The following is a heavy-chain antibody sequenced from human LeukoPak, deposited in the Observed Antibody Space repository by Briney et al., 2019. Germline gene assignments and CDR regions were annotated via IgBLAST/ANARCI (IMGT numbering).Heavy chain of an antibody. Sequence: GESLKISCKGSAYSFTSYWISWVRQMPGKGLEWMGRIDTSDSYTNYSPSFQGHVTISGDKSISTAYLQWSSLKASDTAMYYCARLVVPAATPPGGYYYGMDVWGQGTTVTVSS. CDR2: IDTSDSYT. D-gene: IGHD2-2*01. CDR3: ARLVVPAATPPGGYYYGMDV. J-gene: IGHJ6*02. V-gene: IGHV5-10-1*01. CDR1: AYSFTSYW.